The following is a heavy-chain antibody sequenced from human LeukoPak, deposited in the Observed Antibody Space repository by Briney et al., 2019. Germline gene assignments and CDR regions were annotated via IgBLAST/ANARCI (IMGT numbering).Heavy chain of an antibody. CDR1: GFTFSSYA. V-gene: IGHV3-30*04. D-gene: IGHD2-2*01. CDR2: ISYDGSHK. J-gene: IGHJ4*02. CDR3: ARDGLYCSSTSCYFDY. Sequence: GGSLRLSCAASGFTFSSYAMHWVRQAPGKGLEWVAVISYDGSHKKYADSVKGRFTISRVNSQKTLYLQMTSLRAEDTAVYYCARDGLYCSSTSCYFDYWGQGTLVTVSS.